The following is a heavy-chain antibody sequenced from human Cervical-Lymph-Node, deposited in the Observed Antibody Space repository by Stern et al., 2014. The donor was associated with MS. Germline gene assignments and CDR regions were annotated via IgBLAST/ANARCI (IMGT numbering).Heavy chain of an antibody. V-gene: IGHV4-4*02. Sequence: QVQLQESGPGLVKSSGTLSLTCVVSGDSISTSNWWSWVRQPPGKGLEWIGGIYHSGSTKYNPSLKRRVTLAVDKSKNQFSLKMTSLTAADTAVYYCARWRGDFYYYGMDVWGQGTTVTVSS. CDR1: GDSISTSNW. CDR3: ARWRGDFYYYGMDV. D-gene: IGHD3-3*01. J-gene: IGHJ6*02. CDR2: IYHSGST.